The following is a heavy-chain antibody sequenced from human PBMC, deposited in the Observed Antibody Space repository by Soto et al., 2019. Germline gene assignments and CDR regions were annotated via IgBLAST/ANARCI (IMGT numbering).Heavy chain of an antibody. CDR2: IYHSGST. Sequence: QVRLQESGPGLVKPSGTLSLTCAVSGGSISSSNWWSWVRQPPGKGLEWIGEIYHSGSTNYNPSLKSRVTISVDKSKNQFSLKLSSVTAADTAVYYCARSSASKIAVAGITCDYWGQGTLVTVSS. CDR3: ARSSASKIAVAGITCDY. J-gene: IGHJ4*02. V-gene: IGHV4-4*02. D-gene: IGHD6-19*01. CDR1: GGSISSSNW.